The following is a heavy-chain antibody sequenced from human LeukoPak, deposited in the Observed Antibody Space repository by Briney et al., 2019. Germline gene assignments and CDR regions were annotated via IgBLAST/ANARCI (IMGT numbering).Heavy chain of an antibody. CDR1: GFXFRSYD. D-gene: IGHD3-9*01. J-gene: IGHJ6*02. CDR3: ARGSSYDILSRYYGMDV. V-gene: IGHV3-13*04. Sequence: PGGSLRLSCEASGFXFRSYDIFWVRKPKGKGLEWFSGIGTAGDTNYADSVKGRFTISRENAKNSLYLQMNSLRAGDTAVYYCARGSSYDILSRYYGMDVWGQGTTVTVSS. CDR2: IGTAGDT.